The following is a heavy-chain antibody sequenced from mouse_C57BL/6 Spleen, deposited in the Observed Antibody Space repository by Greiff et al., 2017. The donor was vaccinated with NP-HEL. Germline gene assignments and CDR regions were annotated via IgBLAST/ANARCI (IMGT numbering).Heavy chain of an antibody. CDR1: GFTFSSYA. CDR2: ISDGGSYT. J-gene: IGHJ2*01. V-gene: IGHV5-4*03. CDR3: ARVYSNYYFDY. D-gene: IGHD2-5*01. Sequence: EVMLVESGGGLVKPGGSLKLSCAASGFTFSSYAMSWVRQTPEKRLEWVATISDGGSYTYYPDNVKGRFTISRDNAKNNLYLQMSHLKSEDTAMYYFARVYSNYYFDYWGQGTTLTVSS.